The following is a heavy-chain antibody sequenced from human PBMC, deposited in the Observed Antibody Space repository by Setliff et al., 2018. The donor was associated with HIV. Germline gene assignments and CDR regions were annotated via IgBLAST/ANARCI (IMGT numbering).Heavy chain of an antibody. V-gene: IGHV3-48*01. CDR1: GFAFSSFS. D-gene: IGHD4-17*01. CDR2: ISGGGGSV. J-gene: IGHJ3*01. Sequence: GGSLRLSCAASGFAFSSFSMNWVRQAPGKGLEWISYISGGGGSVYYADSVKGRFTISRDNAKNSVSLQMSSLRADDTAVYYCARWTFLDYGVSSGDAFDFWGQGTMVTVSS. CDR3: ARWTFLDYGVSSGDAFDF.